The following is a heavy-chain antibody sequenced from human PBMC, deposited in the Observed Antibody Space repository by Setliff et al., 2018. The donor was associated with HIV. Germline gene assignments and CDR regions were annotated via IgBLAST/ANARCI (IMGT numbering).Heavy chain of an antibody. CDR1: GLTVSSIY. Sequence: VGSLRLSCAASGLTVSSIYMMWVRQAPGKGLEWVSTIYIPGTTYYADSVEGRFTISRDTSKNTLFLQMNSLRAEDTAIYYCASTDTSNYDSFDIWGQGTVVTVSS. J-gene: IGHJ3*02. V-gene: IGHV3-53*01. CDR3: ASTDTSNYDSFDI. CDR2: IYIPGTT. D-gene: IGHD3-22*01.